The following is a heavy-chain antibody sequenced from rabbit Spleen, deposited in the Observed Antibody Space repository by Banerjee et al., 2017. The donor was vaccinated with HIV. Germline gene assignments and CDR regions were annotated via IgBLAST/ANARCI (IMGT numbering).Heavy chain of an antibody. D-gene: IGHD1-1*01. Sequence: QEQLVESGGGLVQPEGSLTLTCTASGFSFSSGYYMCWVRQAPGKGLEWIACIYTGGSSGKAYYASWVNGRFTISKTSSTTVDLKMTTLTAADTATYFCARDLTDNGGYLDLNLWGPGTLVTV. V-gene: IGHV1S45*01. J-gene: IGHJ4*01. CDR1: GFSFSSGYY. CDR2: IYTGGSSGKA. CDR3: ARDLTDNGGYLDLNL.